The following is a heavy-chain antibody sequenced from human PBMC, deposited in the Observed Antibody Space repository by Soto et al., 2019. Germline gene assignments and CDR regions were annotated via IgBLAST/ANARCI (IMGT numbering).Heavy chain of an antibody. CDR3: ARPQAGYYIGSRPRPANWFDP. CDR1: GFTFSSYG. D-gene: IGHD3-9*01. CDR2: ISYDGSNK. Sequence: GGSLRLSCAASGFTFSSYGMHWVRQAPGKGLEWVAVISYDGSNKYYADSVKGRFTISRDNSKNTLYLQMNSLRAEDTAVYYCARPQAGYYIGSRPRPANWFDPWGQGTLVTVSS. V-gene: IGHV3-30*03. J-gene: IGHJ5*02.